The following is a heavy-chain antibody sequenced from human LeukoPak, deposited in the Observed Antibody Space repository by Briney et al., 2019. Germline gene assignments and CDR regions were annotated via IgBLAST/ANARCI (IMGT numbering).Heavy chain of an antibody. J-gene: IGHJ4*02. V-gene: IGHV1-18*01. CDR1: GYTFTSYG. D-gene: IGHD2-2*01. CDR3: ARAFKGYCSSTSCYYFDH. Sequence: ASVKVSCKASGYTFTSYGISWVRQAPGQGLEWMGWISAYNGNTNYAQKLQGRVTMTTDTSTSTAYMELRSLRSDDTAVYYCARAFKGYCSSTSCYYFDHWGQGILVTVSS. CDR2: ISAYNGNT.